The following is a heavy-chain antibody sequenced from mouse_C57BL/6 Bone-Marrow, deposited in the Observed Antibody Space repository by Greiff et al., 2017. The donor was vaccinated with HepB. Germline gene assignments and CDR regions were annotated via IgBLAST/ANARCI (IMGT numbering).Heavy chain of an antibody. D-gene: IGHD4-1*01. CDR2: INPSNGGT. CDR1: GYTFTSYW. J-gene: IGHJ3*01. CDR3: AGVSGTSVAY. V-gene: IGHV1-53*01. Sequence: QVQLQQPGTELVKPGSSVKLSCKASGYTFTSYWMQWVKQRPGQGLEWIGNINPSNGGTNYNEKFKSKATLTVDKSSRPAYMQLSSLTSEYSAVYYCAGVSGTSVAYWGQGTLVTVSA.